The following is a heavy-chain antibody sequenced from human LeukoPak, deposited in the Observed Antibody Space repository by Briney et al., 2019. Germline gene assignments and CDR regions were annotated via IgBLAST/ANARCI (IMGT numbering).Heavy chain of an antibody. CDR2: IIPIFGTA. CDR3: AAGNYGGFRSGYYMGDYYYYYMDV. Sequence: ASVKVSCKASGGTFSSYAISWVRQAPGQGLEWMGGIIPIFGTANYAQKFQGRVTITTDESTSTAYMELSSLRSEDTAVYYCAAGNYGGFRSGYYMGDYYYYYMDVWGKGTTVTVSS. CDR1: GGTFSSYA. V-gene: IGHV1-69*05. D-gene: IGHD3-3*01. J-gene: IGHJ6*03.